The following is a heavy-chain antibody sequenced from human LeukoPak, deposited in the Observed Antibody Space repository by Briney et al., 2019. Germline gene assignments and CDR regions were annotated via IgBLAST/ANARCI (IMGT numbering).Heavy chain of an antibody. Sequence: GGSLRLSCAASGFTFSSYWMVWARQAPGKGLQWVASIKQDGSETWYVDSVKGRFTISRDNAKNSLYLQMNGLRAEDTAVYYCARGAYDSSSDHWGQGTLVTVSS. D-gene: IGHD6-6*01. V-gene: IGHV3-7*05. CDR1: GFTFSSYW. J-gene: IGHJ4*02. CDR3: ARGAYDSSSDH. CDR2: IKQDGSET.